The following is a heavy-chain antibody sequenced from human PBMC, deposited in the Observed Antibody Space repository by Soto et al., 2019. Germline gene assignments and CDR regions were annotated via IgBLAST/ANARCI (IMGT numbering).Heavy chain of an antibody. J-gene: IGHJ6*02. D-gene: IGHD3-10*01. Sequence: SETLSLTCRVSGASISSYYWSWIRQPPGKGLEWIGHIYYSGSTNFNPSLKSRVTISADTSKNQFSLSLSSVSAADTALYYCASVAARSYNYALDVWGQGTTVTVSS. CDR2: IYYSGST. V-gene: IGHV4-59*01. CDR1: GASISSYY. CDR3: ASVAARSYNYALDV.